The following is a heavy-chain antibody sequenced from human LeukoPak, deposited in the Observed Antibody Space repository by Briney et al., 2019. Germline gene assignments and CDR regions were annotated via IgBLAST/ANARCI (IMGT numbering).Heavy chain of an antibody. CDR3: ARFGVHYGMDV. CDR2: IKPDGREK. D-gene: IGHD3-16*01. J-gene: IGHJ6*02. Sequence: GGSLRLSCAASGFTFSSFWMSWVRQTPGKGLEWVGNIKPDGREKEYVDYLKGRSTISRDNAETSMYLRESRLKVQDTPVYYCARFGVHYGMDVWGQGTPVTVSS. V-gene: IGHV3-7*01. CDR1: GFTFSSFW.